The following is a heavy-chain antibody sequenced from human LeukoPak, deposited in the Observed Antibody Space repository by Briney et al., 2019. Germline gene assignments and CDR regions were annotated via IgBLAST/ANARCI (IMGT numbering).Heavy chain of an antibody. CDR2: ISGIGGST. D-gene: IGHD6-13*01. CDR3: AKDRRGGVWGSSWPFDAFDI. CDR1: GFTFGSYS. V-gene: IGHV3-23*01. J-gene: IGHJ3*02. Sequence: PGGSLRLSCAASGFTFGSYSMSWVRQAPGKGREWVSAISGIGGSTYYADSVKGRFTISRDKSKNPLYLQMNSLRAEDTAVYYCAKDRRGGVWGSSWPFDAFDIWGQGTMVTVSS.